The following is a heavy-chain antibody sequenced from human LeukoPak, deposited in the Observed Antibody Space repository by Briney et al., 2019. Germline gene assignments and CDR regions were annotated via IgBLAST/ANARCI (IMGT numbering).Heavy chain of an antibody. Sequence: GASVKVSCKASGYTFTGYYMHWVRQAPGQGLEWMGWISAYNGNTNYAQKFQGRVTMTRDTSISTAYMELSRLRSDDTAVYYCARSLLGLGQWHLDYWGQGTLVTVSS. CDR3: ARSLLGLGQWHLDY. V-gene: IGHV1-2*02. CDR2: ISAYNGNT. J-gene: IGHJ4*02. D-gene: IGHD6-19*01. CDR1: GYTFTGYY.